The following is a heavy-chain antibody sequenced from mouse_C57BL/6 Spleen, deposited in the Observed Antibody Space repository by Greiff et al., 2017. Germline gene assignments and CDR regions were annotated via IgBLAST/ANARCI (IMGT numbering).Heavy chain of an antibody. CDR1: GFALTSYG. V-gene: IGHV2-5*01. CDR3: AKRGTASWYFDV. J-gene: IGHJ1*03. Sequence: VKLVESGPGLVQPSPCLSITCTVSGFALTSYGVHWVRQSPGKGLEWLGVIWRGGSTDYNAAFMSRLSINKDNSKSQVFFKMNSLQADDTAIYYCAKRGTASWYFDVWGTGTTVTVSS. CDR2: IWRGGST. D-gene: IGHD1-2*01.